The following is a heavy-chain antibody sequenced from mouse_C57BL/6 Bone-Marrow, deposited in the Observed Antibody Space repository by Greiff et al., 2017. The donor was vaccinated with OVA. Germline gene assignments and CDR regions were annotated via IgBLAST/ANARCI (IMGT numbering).Heavy chain of an antibody. CDR1: GYTFTDYE. CDR2: IDPETGGT. CDR3: TKGFDV. V-gene: IGHV1-15*01. J-gene: IGHJ1*03. Sequence: QVQLQQSGAELVRPGASVTLSCKASGYTFTDYEMHWVKQTPVHGLEWIGAIDPETGGTAYNQKFKGKAILTADKSSSTAYMELRSLTAEDSAVYYCTKGFDVWGTGTTVTVSS.